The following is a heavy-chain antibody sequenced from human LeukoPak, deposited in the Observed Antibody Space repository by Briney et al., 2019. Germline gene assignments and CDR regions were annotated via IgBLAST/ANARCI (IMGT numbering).Heavy chain of an antibody. CDR2: MNPNSGNT. J-gene: IGHJ1*01. Sequence: ASVKVSCKASGYTFTSYDFNWVRQANGQGPEWMGWMNPNSGNTGYAQKFQGRVTITADESASTAYMELSSLRSEDTAVYYCARDSSDIRSLIAHWGQGTLVTVSS. V-gene: IGHV1-8*01. CDR1: GYTFTSYD. D-gene: IGHD2-15*01. CDR3: ARDSSDIRSLIAH.